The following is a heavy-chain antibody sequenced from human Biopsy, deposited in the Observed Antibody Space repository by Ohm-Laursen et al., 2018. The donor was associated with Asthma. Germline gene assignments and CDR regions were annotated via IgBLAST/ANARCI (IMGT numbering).Heavy chain of an antibody. CDR1: GYTFNSAA. Sequence: ASVKVSCKTSGYTFNSAAITWVRQAPGQGLEWMGWISVYNGNTKVAQKFQDRVTMNTDTSTSTAYMELRSLRSDNTAGYFCARAVDYSHYYGIDVWGQGTTVTVS. CDR3: ARAVDYSHYYGIDV. D-gene: IGHD3-10*01. V-gene: IGHV1-18*01. CDR2: ISVYNGNT. J-gene: IGHJ6*02.